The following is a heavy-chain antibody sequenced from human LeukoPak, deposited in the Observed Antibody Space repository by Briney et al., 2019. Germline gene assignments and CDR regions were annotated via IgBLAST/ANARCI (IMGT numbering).Heavy chain of an antibody. CDR1: GDSIRSSSYY. V-gene: IGHV4-39*01. D-gene: IGHD3-3*01. CDR2: IYYSGST. Sequence: SETLSLTCSVSGDSIRSSSYYWGWIRQPPGKGLEWIGSIYYSGSTYYNPSLKNRATISVDTSKNQFSLKLTSVTAADTAVFYCASTRRSETYLEAFDIWGQGTMVTISS. J-gene: IGHJ3*02. CDR3: ASTRRSETYLEAFDI.